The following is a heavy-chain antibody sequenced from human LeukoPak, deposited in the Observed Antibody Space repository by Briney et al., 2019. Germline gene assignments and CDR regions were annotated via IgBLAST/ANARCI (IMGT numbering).Heavy chain of an antibody. D-gene: IGHD3-22*01. CDR2: ISGSGGST. J-gene: IGHJ4*02. CDR1: GFTFSSYA. CDR3: AKVRSYYYDSSGYPSKYYFDY. V-gene: IGHV3-23*01. Sequence: PGGSLRLSCAASGFTFSSYAMSWVRQAPGKGLEWVSAISGSGGSTYYADSVKGRFTISRDNSKNTLYLQMNSLRAEDTAVYYCAKVRSYYYDSSGYPSKYYFDYWGQGTLVTVSS.